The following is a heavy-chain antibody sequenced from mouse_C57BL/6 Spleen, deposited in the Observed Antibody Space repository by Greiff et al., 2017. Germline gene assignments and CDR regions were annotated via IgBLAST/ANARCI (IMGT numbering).Heavy chain of an antibody. V-gene: IGHV1-39*01. CDR2: INPNYGTP. CDR1: VYSFTDYN. CDR3: ARESYYYGS. J-gene: IGHJ2*01. D-gene: IGHD1-1*01. Sequence: QLQQSGPELVTPGASVTISCKASVYSFTDYNMNWVKPSNGKNLELIGVINPNYGTPSYNQKFKGKATLTVDQSSSTAYMQLNSLTSEDSAVYYCARESYYYGSWGQGTTLTVSS.